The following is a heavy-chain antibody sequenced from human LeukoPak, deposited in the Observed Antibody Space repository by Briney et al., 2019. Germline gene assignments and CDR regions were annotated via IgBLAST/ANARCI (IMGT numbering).Heavy chain of an antibody. D-gene: IGHD2-15*01. CDR1: GGSITGYY. J-gene: IGHJ4*02. Sequence: SETLSLTCSVSGGSITGYYWSWIRQPPGKGLEWIGYIYYSGSTNYNPSLKSRVTISVDTSKNQFSLKLSSVTAADTAVYYCARVGALVVAATSYFDYWGQGTLVTVSS. CDR2: IYYSGST. V-gene: IGHV4-59*12. CDR3: ARVGALVVAATSYFDY.